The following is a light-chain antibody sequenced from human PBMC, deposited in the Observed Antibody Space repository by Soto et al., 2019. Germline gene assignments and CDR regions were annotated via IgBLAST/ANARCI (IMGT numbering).Light chain of an antibody. J-gene: IGLJ2*01. Sequence: QSVLTQPPSASGTPGQRVTISCSGSSSNIGNNYVYWYQLLPGTAPKLLIYRNNQRPSGVPDRFSGSKSGTSASLAISGLRSEDEADYYCAAWDDSLSGVVFGGGTKLTVL. CDR1: SSNIGNNY. CDR2: RNN. V-gene: IGLV1-47*01. CDR3: AAWDDSLSGVV.